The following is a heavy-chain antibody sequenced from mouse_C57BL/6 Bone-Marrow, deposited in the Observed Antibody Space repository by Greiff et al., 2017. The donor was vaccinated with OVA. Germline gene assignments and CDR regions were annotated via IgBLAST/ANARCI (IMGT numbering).Heavy chain of an antibody. J-gene: IGHJ3*01. CDR3: ARGQAWFAD. V-gene: IGHV7-3*01. CDR2: ISTKANGSTT. Sequence: EVKLVESGGGLVQPGGSLSLSCAASGFTFTAYYMSWVRQPPGKALEWLGFISTKANGSTTEYNAAVKGRFTISRDKSQSILYLQMKALRAEDSATYYCARGQAWFADWGQGTLVTVAA. CDR1: GFTFTAYY.